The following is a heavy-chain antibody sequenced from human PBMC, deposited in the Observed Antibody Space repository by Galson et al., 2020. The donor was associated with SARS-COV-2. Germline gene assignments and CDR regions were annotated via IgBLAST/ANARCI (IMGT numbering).Heavy chain of an antibody. CDR3: ARGGVVTQPKLYHYFMDV. J-gene: IGHJ6*03. D-gene: IGHD4-4*01. Sequence: DSVKGRFTISRDDSKSTLYLQMNSLRAEDTAVYYCARGGVVTQPKLYHYFMDVWGKGSTVTVSS. V-gene: IGHV3-66*01.